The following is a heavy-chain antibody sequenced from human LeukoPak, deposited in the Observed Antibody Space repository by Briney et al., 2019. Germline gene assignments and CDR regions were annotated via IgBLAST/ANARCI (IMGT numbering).Heavy chain of an antibody. CDR2: ISAYNGNT. J-gene: IGHJ4*02. D-gene: IGHD3-22*01. Sequence: GASVKVSCKASGYTFTSYGISWVRQAPGQGLEWMGWISAYNGNTNYAQKLQGRVTMTTDTSTSTAYMELRSLRSDDTAVYYCAGVAYDSSGSYFDYWGQGTLVTVSS. CDR3: AGVAYDSSGSYFDY. V-gene: IGHV1-18*01. CDR1: GYTFTSYG.